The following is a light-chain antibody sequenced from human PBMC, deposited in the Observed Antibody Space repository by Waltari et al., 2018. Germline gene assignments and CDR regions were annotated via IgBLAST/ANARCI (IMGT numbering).Light chain of an antibody. V-gene: IGKV4-1*01. CDR3: QQYYSTPHT. J-gene: IGKJ2*01. Sequence: DIVMTQSPASLAVSLGERATFNCKSSQSVLYSSNNKNYLAWYQQKPRQPPKLLIYWASAREAGVPDRFSGSGSGTDFTLTISSVQAEDVAVYYCQQYYSTPHTFGQGTKLEIK. CDR2: WAS. CDR1: QSVLYSSNNKNY.